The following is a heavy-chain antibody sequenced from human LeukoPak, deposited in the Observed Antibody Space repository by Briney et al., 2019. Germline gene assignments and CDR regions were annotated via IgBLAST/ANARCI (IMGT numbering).Heavy chain of an antibody. CDR2: IRYDGSNK. CDR3: AKSTDGHFQH. CDR1: GFTFSDHW. J-gene: IGHJ1*01. Sequence: GGSLRLSCAAFGFTFSDHWMGWVRQAPGKGLEWVAFIRYDGSNKYYADSVKGRFTIPRDNSKNTLYLQMNSLRAEDTAVYYCAKSTDGHFQHWGQGTLVTVSS. D-gene: IGHD2-8*01. V-gene: IGHV3-30*02.